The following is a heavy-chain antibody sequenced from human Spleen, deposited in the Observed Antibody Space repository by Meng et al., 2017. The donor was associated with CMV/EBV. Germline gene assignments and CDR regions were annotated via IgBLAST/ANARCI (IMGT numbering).Heavy chain of an antibody. D-gene: IGHD2-2*01. V-gene: IGHV1-2*02. CDR1: GYTFTGYY. Sequence: ASVKVSCKASGYTFTGYYMHWVRQAPGQGLEWMGWINPNSGSTNYAQKFQGRVTMTRDTSISTAYMELSRLRSDDTAVYYCAREEYQLLIFDYWGQGTLVTVSS. CDR2: INPNSGST. CDR3: AREEYQLLIFDY. J-gene: IGHJ4*02.